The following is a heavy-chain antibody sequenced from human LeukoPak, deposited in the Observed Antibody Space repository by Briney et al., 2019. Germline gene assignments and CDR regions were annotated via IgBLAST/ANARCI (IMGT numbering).Heavy chain of an antibody. Sequence: ASVKVSCKASGYTFTGYYMHWVRQAPGQGLEWMGWIYPNSGGTNYAQKFQGRVTMTRDTSISTAYMELSSLRSEDTAVYYCARGAGGFYDILTGYYTHYYYYMDVWGKGTTVTVSS. D-gene: IGHD3-9*01. CDR1: GYTFTGYY. J-gene: IGHJ6*03. CDR2: IYPNSGGT. CDR3: ARGAGGFYDILTGYYTHYYYYMDV. V-gene: IGHV1-2*02.